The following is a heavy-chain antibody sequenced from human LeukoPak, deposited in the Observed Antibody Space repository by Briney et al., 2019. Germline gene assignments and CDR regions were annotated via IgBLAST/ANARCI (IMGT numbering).Heavy chain of an antibody. Sequence: SETLSLTCSVSGGSISSYYWSWIRQPPGKGLEGSGYIYYSGSTNYNPSLKRRVTISVDTSKNQLSLKLSSVTAADTAVYYCAREDTAMVNGLDYWGQGTLVTVSS. V-gene: IGHV4-59*01. CDR3: AREDTAMVNGLDY. J-gene: IGHJ4*02. D-gene: IGHD5-18*01. CDR2: IYYSGST. CDR1: GGSISSYY.